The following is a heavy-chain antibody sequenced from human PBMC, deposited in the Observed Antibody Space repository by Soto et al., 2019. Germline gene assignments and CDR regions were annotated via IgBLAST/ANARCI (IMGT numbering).Heavy chain of an antibody. CDR1: GGSISGYY. J-gene: IGHJ5*02. CDR3: ARGGASSKWLDP. CDR2: IYYTGTT. Sequence: ETLAVTFTLSGGSISGYYWSWIRQPPLNGLEWIGYIYYTGTTIYNPSLNRRVTMSVDTSKNQFSLHLNYVTAADTAVYYCARGGASSKWLDPWGQGTMLPVSS. D-gene: IGHD3-10*01. V-gene: IGHV4-59*01.